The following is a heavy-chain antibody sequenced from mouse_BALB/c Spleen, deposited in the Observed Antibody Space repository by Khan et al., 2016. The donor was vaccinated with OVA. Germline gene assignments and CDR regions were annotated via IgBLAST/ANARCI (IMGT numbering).Heavy chain of an antibody. CDR3: ARQPYYHYNIMDY. J-gene: IGHJ4*01. CDR2: IWSDGST. Sequence: QVQLKQSGPGPVAPSQSLSITCTISGFSLTNYGVHWVRQPPGKGLEWLVVIWSDGSTTYNSALKSRLTITKDNSKSQVFLEMNSLQTDNTAMYFCARQPYYHYNIMDYWGQGTSVTVSS. D-gene: IGHD2-10*01. V-gene: IGHV2-6-1*01. CDR1: GFSLTNYG.